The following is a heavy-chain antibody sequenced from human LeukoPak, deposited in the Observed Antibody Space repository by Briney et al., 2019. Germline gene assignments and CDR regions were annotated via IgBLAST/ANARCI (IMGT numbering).Heavy chain of an antibody. Sequence: SQTLSLTCTVSGGSISSGGYYWSWIRQHPGKGLEWIGYIYYSGSTNYNPSLKSRVTISVDTSKNQFSLKLSSVTAADTAVYYCARDGGEMATSYYYYGMDVWGQGTTVTVSS. D-gene: IGHD5-24*01. V-gene: IGHV4-31*03. CDR1: GGSISSGGYY. CDR3: ARDGGEMATSYYYYGMDV. CDR2: IYYSGST. J-gene: IGHJ6*02.